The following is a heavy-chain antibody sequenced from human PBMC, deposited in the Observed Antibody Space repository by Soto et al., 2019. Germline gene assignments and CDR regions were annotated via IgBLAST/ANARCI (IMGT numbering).Heavy chain of an antibody. CDR2: IYYSGST. CDR3: ARGYIAARLCWFDP. Sequence: PSETLSLTCTVSGGSISSGGYYWSWIRQHPGKGLEWIGYIYYSGSTYYNPSLKSRVTISVDTSKNQFSLKLSSVTAADTAVYYCARGYIAARLCWFDPWGQGTLVTVSS. J-gene: IGHJ5*02. V-gene: IGHV4-31*03. D-gene: IGHD6-6*01. CDR1: GGSISSGGYY.